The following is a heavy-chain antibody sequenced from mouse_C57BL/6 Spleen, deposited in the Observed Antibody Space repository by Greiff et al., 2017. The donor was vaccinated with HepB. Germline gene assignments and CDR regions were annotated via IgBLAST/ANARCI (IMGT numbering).Heavy chain of an antibody. CDR3: ARDRTRGVAMDY. V-gene: IGHV5-4*01. CDR1: GFTFSSYA. J-gene: IGHJ4*01. D-gene: IGHD3-3*01. CDR2: ISDGGSYT. Sequence: EVKLVESGGGLVKPGGSLKLSCAASGFTFSSYAMSWVRQTPEKRLEWVATISDGGSYTYYPDNVKGRFTISRDNAKNNLYLQMSHLKSEDTAMYYCARDRTRGVAMDYWGQGTSVTVSS.